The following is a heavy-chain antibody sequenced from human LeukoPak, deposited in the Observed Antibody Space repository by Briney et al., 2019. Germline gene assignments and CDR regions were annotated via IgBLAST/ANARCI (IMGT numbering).Heavy chain of an antibody. Sequence: ASVKVSCKASGYTFTSYGISWVRQAPGQGLEWMGWISAYNGNTNYAQKLQGRVTMTTDTSTSTAYMELRSLRSDDTAVYYCARDRPMIVVAHKYYFDYWGQGTLVTASS. J-gene: IGHJ4*02. D-gene: IGHD3-22*01. CDR3: ARDRPMIVVAHKYYFDY. CDR1: GYTFTSYG. CDR2: ISAYNGNT. V-gene: IGHV1-18*01.